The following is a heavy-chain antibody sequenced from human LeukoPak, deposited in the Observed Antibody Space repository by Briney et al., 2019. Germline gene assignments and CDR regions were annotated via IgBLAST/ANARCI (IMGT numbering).Heavy chain of an antibody. CDR1: GNYW. V-gene: IGHV3-74*01. J-gene: IGHJ4*02. Sequence: GGSLRLSCATSGNYWMHWVRQAPGKGLVWVSHINSDGSWTSYADSVKGRFTISKDNAKNTVYLQTNSLRAEDTAVYYCVSFYETYWGRGTLVTVSS. D-gene: IGHD2/OR15-2a*01. CDR2: INSDGSWT. CDR3: VSFYETY.